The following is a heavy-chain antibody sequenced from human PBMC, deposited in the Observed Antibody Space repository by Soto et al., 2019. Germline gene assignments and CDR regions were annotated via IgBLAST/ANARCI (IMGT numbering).Heavy chain of an antibody. D-gene: IGHD3-22*01. CDR2: IYYSGST. CDR1: GGSFSGSY. CDR3: ARDRGIGYDSSGYFDY. V-gene: IGHV4-34*09. J-gene: IGHJ4*02. Sequence: SETLSLTCAVHGGSFSGSYWDWIRQPPGKGLEWIGYIYYSGSTYYNPSLKSRVTISVDTSKNQFSLKLSSVTAADTAVYYCARDRGIGYDSSGYFDYWGQGTLVTVS.